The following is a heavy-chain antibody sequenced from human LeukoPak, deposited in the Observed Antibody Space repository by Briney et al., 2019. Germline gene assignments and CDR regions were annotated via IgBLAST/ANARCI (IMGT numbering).Heavy chain of an antibody. V-gene: IGHV3-30*04. Sequence: GRSLRLSCAASGFTFSSYAMHWVRQAPGKGLEWVAVISYDRSNKYYADSVKGRFTISRDNSKNTLYLQMNSLRAEDTAVYYCARGVSVYDILTGYFDYWGQGTLVTVSS. J-gene: IGHJ4*02. CDR1: GFTFSSYA. CDR2: ISYDRSNK. CDR3: ARGVSVYDILTGYFDY. D-gene: IGHD3-9*01.